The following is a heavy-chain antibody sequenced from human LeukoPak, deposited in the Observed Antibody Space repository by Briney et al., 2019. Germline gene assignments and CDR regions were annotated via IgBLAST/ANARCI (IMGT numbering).Heavy chain of an antibody. J-gene: IGHJ5*02. Sequence: SETLSLTCTVSGGSISNYYWSWIRQPPGKGLEWIGFIHSNGGANYNASLNSRATISRDTSRSQVSLKMTSVTAVDTAVYYCASSNLGSLGQFDPWGQGTLVTVSS. CDR1: GGSISNYY. CDR3: ASSNLGSLGQFDP. V-gene: IGHV4-59*01. D-gene: IGHD3-10*01. CDR2: IHSNGGA.